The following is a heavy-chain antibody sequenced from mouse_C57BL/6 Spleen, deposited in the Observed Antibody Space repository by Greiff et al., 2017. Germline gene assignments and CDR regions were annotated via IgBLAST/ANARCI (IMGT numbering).Heavy chain of an antibody. CDR2: INPNNGGT. J-gene: IGHJ4*01. CDR1: GYTFTDYY. Sequence: VQLKQSGPELVKPGASVKISCKASGYTFTDYYMNWVKQSHGKSLEWIGDINPNNGGTSYNQKFKGKATLTVDKSSSTAYMALRSLTSEDSAVYYCARNPFITTVVNYAMDYWGQGTSVTVSS. V-gene: IGHV1-26*01. D-gene: IGHD1-1*01. CDR3: ARNPFITTVVNYAMDY.